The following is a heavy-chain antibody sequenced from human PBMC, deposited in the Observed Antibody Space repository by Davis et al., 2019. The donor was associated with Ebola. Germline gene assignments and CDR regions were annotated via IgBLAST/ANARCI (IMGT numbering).Heavy chain of an antibody. CDR3: ARSRGSTVTPFDY. CDR1: GFSFSSYS. V-gene: IGHV3-48*02. Sequence: GESLKISCAASGFSFSSYSMNWVRQAPGKGLEWVSYISSSSTTIHFADSVKGRFTISRDNTKDSLYLQMTSLRDEDTAVYYCARSRGSTVTPFDYWGQGTLVAVSS. D-gene: IGHD4-17*01. J-gene: IGHJ4*02. CDR2: ISSSSTTI.